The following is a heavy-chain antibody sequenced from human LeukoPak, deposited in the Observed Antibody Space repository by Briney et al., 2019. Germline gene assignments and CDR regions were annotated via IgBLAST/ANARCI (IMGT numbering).Heavy chain of an antibody. V-gene: IGHV1-18*01. D-gene: IGHD1-20*01. CDR2: ISPDNGDT. CDR1: GYILTNYD. Sequence: ASVKVSCKASGYILTNYDISWVRQAPGQGLEWMGWISPDNGDTNYAQKLQGRVTMTTDTSTSTAYMELRSLRSDDTAVYYCARDNMYNWNPHYYYGMDVRGQGTTVTVSS. CDR3: ARDNMYNWNPHYYYGMDV. J-gene: IGHJ6*02.